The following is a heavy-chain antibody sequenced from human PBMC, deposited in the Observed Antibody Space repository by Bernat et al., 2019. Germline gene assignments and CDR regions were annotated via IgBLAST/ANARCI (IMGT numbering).Heavy chain of an antibody. Sequence: QVQLVESGGGVVQPGRSLRLSCAASGFTFSSYGMHWVRQAPGKGLEWVAVISYDGSNKYYADSVKGRLTISRDNSKNTLYQQMNSLRAEDTAVYYCASATVGAAADNWGQGTLVTVSS. V-gene: IGHV3-30*03. D-gene: IGHD6-13*01. CDR2: ISYDGSNK. CDR1: GFTFSSYG. J-gene: IGHJ4*02. CDR3: ASATVGAAADN.